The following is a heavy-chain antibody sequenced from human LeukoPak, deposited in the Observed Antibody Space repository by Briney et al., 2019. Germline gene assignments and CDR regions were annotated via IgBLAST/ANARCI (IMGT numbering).Heavy chain of an antibody. J-gene: IGHJ4*02. D-gene: IGHD5-12*01. CDR1: GFTFSSYS. Sequence: GGSLRLSSAASGFTFSSYSMNWVRQAPGKGLEWVSSISSSSSYIYYADSVKGRFTISRDNAKNSLYLQMNSLRAEDTAVYYCARAAQWLVDYWGQGTLVTVSS. CDR2: ISSSSSYI. V-gene: IGHV3-21*01. CDR3: ARAAQWLVDY.